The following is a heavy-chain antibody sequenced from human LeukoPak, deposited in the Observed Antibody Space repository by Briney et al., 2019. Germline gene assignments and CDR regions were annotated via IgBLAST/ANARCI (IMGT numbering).Heavy chain of an antibody. J-gene: IGHJ4*02. Sequence: GASVKVSCKASGATCTTYAIIWVRQAPGQGLEWVGGIIPVFGTANYAQRFQGRVTITTDESTSTAYMELTSLRSEDTAVYYCARGYCSSTSCFLDYWGQGTLVTVSS. D-gene: IGHD2-2*01. CDR2: IIPVFGTA. CDR3: ARGYCSSTSCFLDY. CDR1: GATCTTYA. V-gene: IGHV1-69*05.